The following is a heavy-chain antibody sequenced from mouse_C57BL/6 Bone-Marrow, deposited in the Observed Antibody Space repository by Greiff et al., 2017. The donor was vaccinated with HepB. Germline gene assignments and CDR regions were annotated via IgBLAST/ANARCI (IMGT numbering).Heavy chain of an antibody. V-gene: IGHV1-53*01. J-gene: IGHJ4*01. D-gene: IGHD2-5*01. CDR3: ARGRANYSNYVGAMDY. CDR1: GYTFTSYW. CDR2: INPSNGGT. Sequence: VQLQQPGTELVKPGASVKLSCKASGYTFTSYWMHWVKQRPGQGLEWIGNINPSNGGTNYNEKFKSKATLTVDKSSSTAYMQLSSLTSEDSAVYYCARGRANYSNYVGAMDYWGQGTSVTVSS.